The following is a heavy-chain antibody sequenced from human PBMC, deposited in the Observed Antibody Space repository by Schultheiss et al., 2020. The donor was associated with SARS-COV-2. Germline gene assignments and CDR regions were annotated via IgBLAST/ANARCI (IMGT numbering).Heavy chain of an antibody. CDR2: IYHSGST. Sequence: SETLSLTCAVSGGSISSGGYSWNWMRQPPGKGREWIGYIYHSGSTYYNPSLRSRVTISVDRSKNQFSLKLSSVTAADTAVYHCARGPFSGASYYDFWSGYSAFDYWGQGTLVTVSS. V-gene: IGHV4-30-2*01. CDR3: ARGPFSGASYYDFWSGYSAFDY. CDR1: GGSISSGGYS. J-gene: IGHJ4*02. D-gene: IGHD3-3*01.